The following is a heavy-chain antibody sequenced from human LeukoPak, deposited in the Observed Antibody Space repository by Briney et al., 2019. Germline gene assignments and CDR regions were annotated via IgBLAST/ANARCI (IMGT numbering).Heavy chain of an antibody. D-gene: IGHD2-15*01. CDR1: GGSISSGSYY. J-gene: IGHJ3*02. V-gene: IGHV4-61*02. Sequence: SETLSLTCTVSGGSISSGSYYWSWIRQPAGKGLEWIGRIYTSGSTNYNPSLKSRVTMSVDTSKNQFSLKLSSVTAADTAVYYCARQNQDKDDAFDIWGQGTMVTVSS. CDR3: ARQNQDKDDAFDI. CDR2: IYTSGST.